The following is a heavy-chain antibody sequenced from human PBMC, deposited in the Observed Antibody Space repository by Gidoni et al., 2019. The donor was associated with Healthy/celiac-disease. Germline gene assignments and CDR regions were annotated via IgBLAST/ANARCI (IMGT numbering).Heavy chain of an antibody. Sequence: QLQLQESGPGRGKTSETLALACTVPGGASSSSSYYWGCIRQPPGQGLEWIGSLYYSGRTYYNPSLNSRVTISVDTSKTQFSLKLSSVTAADTAVYYCARQGLTMAPNWFDPWGQGTLVTVSS. J-gene: IGHJ5*02. CDR3: ARQGLTMAPNWFDP. CDR2: LYYSGRT. V-gene: IGHV4-39*01. D-gene: IGHD3-10*01. CDR1: GGASSSSSYY.